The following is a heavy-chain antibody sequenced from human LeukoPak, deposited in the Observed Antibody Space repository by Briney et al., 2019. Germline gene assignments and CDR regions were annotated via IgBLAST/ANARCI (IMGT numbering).Heavy chain of an antibody. V-gene: IGHV3-48*02. CDR3: ARWIAVAGTRDSNGMDV. J-gene: IGHJ6*02. CDR1: GFTFSSYS. CDR2: ISSSSSTI. Sequence: GGSLRLSCAASGFTFSSYSMNWVRQAPGKGLEWVSYISSSSSTIYCADSVKGRFTISRDNAKNSLYLQMNSLRDEDTAVYYCARWIAVAGTRDSNGMDVWGQGTTVTVSS. D-gene: IGHD6-19*01.